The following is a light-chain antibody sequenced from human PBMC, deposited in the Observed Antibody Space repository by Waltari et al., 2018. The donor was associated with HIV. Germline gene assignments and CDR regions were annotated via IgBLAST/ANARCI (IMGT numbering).Light chain of an antibody. J-gene: IGLJ3*02. CDR3: SSYTSSNTRV. CDR2: DVS. V-gene: IGLV2-14*01. Sequence: QPALAQPASVSGSPGPSITISCTGTSSDVGGYAYVPWYQHHPGKPPKLIIYDVSYRPSGSSHRFSASTSGNTASLTISGLQAEDEADYCCSSYTSSNTRVFGGGTKLTVL. CDR1: SSDVGGYAY.